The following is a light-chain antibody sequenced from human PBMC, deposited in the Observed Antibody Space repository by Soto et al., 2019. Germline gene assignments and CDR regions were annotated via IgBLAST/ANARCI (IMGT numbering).Light chain of an antibody. V-gene: IGKV1-39*01. CDR3: QQSYSTPFT. J-gene: IGKJ3*01. CDR2: AAS. CDR1: QSISSY. Sequence: DIQMTQSPSSLSASVGDRVTITCRASQSISSYLNWYQQKPGKAPKXLIYAASSLQSGVPSRFSGSGSGTDLTITISSLQPEDCETYYCQQSYSTPFTFGPGTKVDIK.